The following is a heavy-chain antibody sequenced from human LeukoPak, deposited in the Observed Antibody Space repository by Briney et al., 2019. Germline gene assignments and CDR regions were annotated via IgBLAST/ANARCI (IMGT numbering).Heavy chain of an antibody. J-gene: IGHJ4*02. CDR3: AGGVSSPRGCY. CDR1: GFXFSTYW. Sequence: PGGSLRLSCTASGFXFSTYWISWVRQAPGKGLEWVAKINPDGSQKYHVDSVYGRFTISRDNAKNSLYLQMNSLRGEDTAVYYCAGGVSSPRGCYWGQGILVTVSS. CDR2: INPDGSQK. D-gene: IGHD6-13*01. V-gene: IGHV3-7*04.